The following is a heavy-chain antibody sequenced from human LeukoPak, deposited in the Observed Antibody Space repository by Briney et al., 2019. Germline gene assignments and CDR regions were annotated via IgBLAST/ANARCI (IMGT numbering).Heavy chain of an antibody. Sequence: GGSPRLSCAASGFTFSNAWMSWVRQAPGKGLEWVGRIKSKTDGGTTDYAAPVKGRFTISRDDSKNTLYLQMNSLKTEDTAVYYCTRGYYYDSSGYGWGQGTLVTVSS. CDR1: GFTFSNAW. CDR2: IKSKTDGGTT. V-gene: IGHV3-15*01. J-gene: IGHJ4*02. CDR3: TRGYYYDSSGYG. D-gene: IGHD3-22*01.